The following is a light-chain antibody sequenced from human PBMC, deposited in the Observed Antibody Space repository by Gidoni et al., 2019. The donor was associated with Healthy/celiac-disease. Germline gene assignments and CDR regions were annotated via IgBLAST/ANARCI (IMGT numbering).Light chain of an antibody. Sequence: DIEMTQSPSSLSASVGDRVTITCRASQSISSYVNWYQQKPGKAPKLLLYAASSLQSGVPSRFSGSGSGTDFTLTISRLQPEDFATYYCQQSYSTLRTFGGGTKVEIK. CDR2: AAS. CDR3: QQSYSTLRT. CDR1: QSISSY. J-gene: IGKJ4*01. V-gene: IGKV1-39*01.